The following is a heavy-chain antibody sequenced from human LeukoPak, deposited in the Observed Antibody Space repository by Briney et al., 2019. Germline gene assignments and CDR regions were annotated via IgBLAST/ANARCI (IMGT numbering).Heavy chain of an antibody. V-gene: IGHV3-30*01. D-gene: IGHD2-15*01. CDR1: GFTFSSYA. CDR2: ISYDGSNK. J-gene: IGHJ4*02. CDR3: ARDHRSWGGFDY. Sequence: GGSLRLSCAASGFTFSSYAMHWVRQAPGKGLEWVAVISYDGSNKYYADSAKGRFTISRDNSKNTLYLQMNSLRAEDTAVYYCARDHRSWGGFDYWGQGTLVTVSS.